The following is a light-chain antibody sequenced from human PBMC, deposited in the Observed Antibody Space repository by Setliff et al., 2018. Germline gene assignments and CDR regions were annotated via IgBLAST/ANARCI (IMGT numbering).Light chain of an antibody. Sequence: QSALTQPASVSGSPGQSITISCTGATSDVGGYKYVSWYQHHPGKAPKLMIYDVSKRPSGVPDRFSGSKSGYTASLTISGLQTEDEADYYCCSYAGSYTLIFGGGTK. CDR2: DVS. V-gene: IGLV2-11*01. CDR3: CSYAGSYTLI. CDR1: TSDVGGYKY. J-gene: IGLJ2*01.